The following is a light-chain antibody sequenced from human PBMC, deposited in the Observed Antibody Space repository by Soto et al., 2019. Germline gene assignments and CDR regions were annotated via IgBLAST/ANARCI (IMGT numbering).Light chain of an antibody. Sequence: SQMPQSPSSLSASVGDRVTVTCRASQGISSWLAWYQQKRGKATKLLIYAASSLQSGVPSRFSGSGSGTDFTLTVSILQPEYFAVYYCQQYGGSPRTFGQGTKVDI. CDR3: QQYGGSPRT. CDR1: QGISSW. J-gene: IGKJ1*01. CDR2: AAS. V-gene: IGKV1-12*01.